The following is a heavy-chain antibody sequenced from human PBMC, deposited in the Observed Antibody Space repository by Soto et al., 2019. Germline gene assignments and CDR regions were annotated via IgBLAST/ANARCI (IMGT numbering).Heavy chain of an antibody. CDR1: GGSISSGGYY. D-gene: IGHD3-9*01. CDR3: AREGYDILTGYYNGFDY. J-gene: IGHJ4*02. CDR2: IYYSGST. V-gene: IGHV4-31*03. Sequence: PSETLSLTCTVSGGSISSGGYYWSWIRQHPGKGLEWIGYIYYSGSTYYNPSLKSRVTISVDTSKNQFSLKLSSVTAADTAVYYCAREGYDILTGYYNGFDYWGQGTLVTVSS.